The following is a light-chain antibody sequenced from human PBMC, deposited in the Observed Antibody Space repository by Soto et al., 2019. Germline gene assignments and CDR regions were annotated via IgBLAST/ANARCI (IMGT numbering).Light chain of an antibody. CDR3: QQFNSYPRT. J-gene: IGKJ1*01. V-gene: IGKV1-13*02. CDR1: QGFSSA. Sequence: AIQLTQSPSSLSASVGDRVTITCRASQGFSSALAWYQQKPGKAPKLLIYDASSLESGVPSRFSVSGSGTDFTLTISSLQPEDFATYYCQQFNSYPRTFGQGTKVEIK. CDR2: DAS.